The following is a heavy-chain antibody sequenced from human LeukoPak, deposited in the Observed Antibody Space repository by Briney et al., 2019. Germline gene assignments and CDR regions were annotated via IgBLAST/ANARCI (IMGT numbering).Heavy chain of an antibody. CDR3: ARDKWVGATYYYYYYMDV. V-gene: IGHV4-59*01. CDR1: GGSISSYY. CDR2: IYYSGST. D-gene: IGHD1-26*01. J-gene: IGHJ6*03. Sequence: PSETLSLTCTVSGGSISSYYWSWIRQPPGKGLEWIGYIYYSGSTNYNPSLKSRVTISVDTSKNQFSLKLSSVTAADTAVYYCARDKWVGATYYYYYYMDVWGKGTTVTVSS.